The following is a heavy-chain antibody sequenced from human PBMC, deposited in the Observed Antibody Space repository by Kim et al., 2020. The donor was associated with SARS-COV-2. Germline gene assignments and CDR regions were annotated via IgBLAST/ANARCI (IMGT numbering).Heavy chain of an antibody. Sequence: GGSLRLSCAASGFTFSSYAMSWVRQAPGKGLEWVSAISGSGGSTYYADSVKGRFTISRDNSKNTLYLQMNSLRAEDTAVYYCAKDPFAWGVPAAMVNWFDPWGQGTLVTVSS. V-gene: IGHV3-23*01. D-gene: IGHD2-2*01. CDR2: ISGSGGST. CDR1: GFTFSSYA. J-gene: IGHJ5*02. CDR3: AKDPFAWGVPAAMVNWFDP.